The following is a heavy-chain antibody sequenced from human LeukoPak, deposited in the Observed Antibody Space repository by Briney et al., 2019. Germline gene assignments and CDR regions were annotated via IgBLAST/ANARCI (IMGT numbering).Heavy chain of an antibody. CDR2: IYYSGST. CDR1: GGSISSYY. D-gene: IGHD6-19*01. Sequence: SETLSLTCTVSGGSISSYYWSWIRQPPGKGLEWIGYIYYSGSTHYNPSLQSRVTISVDTSKNQFSLKLSSVTAADTAVYYCARATYSSGWGTSDYWGQGTLVTVSS. J-gene: IGHJ4*02. V-gene: IGHV4-59*01. CDR3: ARATYSSGWGTSDY.